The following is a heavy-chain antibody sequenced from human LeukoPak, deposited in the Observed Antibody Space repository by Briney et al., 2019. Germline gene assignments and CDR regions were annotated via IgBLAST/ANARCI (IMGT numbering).Heavy chain of an antibody. Sequence: GGSLRLSCAASGFTVSNNYLNWVRQAPGKGLEWLSVIYSGGSTNYADSVKGRFTISRDNPKNTVYLQMSNLRGEDTAVYYCAIDHPNGARLIEWGQGTLVTVSS. D-gene: IGHD1-26*01. V-gene: IGHV3-66*02. CDR3: AIDHPNGARLIE. CDR2: IYSGGST. CDR1: GFTVSNNY. J-gene: IGHJ4*02.